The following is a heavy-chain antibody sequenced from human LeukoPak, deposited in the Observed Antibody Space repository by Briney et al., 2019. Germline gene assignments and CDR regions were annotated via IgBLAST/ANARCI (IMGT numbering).Heavy chain of an antibody. CDR2: INPNSGGT. Sequence: ASVKVSCKASGYTFSDYYMHWVRQAPGQGLEWMGWINPNSGGTDYAQKFQGSVTMTRDTSISTAYMELSRLRSDDTAVYYCARLGHYDFWNGDYWGQGTLVTVSS. CDR1: GYTFSDYY. V-gene: IGHV1-2*02. CDR3: ARLGHYDFWNGDY. J-gene: IGHJ4*02. D-gene: IGHD3-3*01.